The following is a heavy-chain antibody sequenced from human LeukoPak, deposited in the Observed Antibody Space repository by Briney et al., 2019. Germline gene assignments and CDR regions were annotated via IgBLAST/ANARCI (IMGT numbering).Heavy chain of an antibody. Sequence: PSETLSLTCTVSGGSISSYYWSWIRQPPGKGLEWIGYIYYSGGTNYNPSLKSRVTISVDTSKNQFSLKLSSVAAADTAVYYCARLGDDDSSTPGSYYYYGMDVWGQGTTVTVSS. CDR3: ARLGDDDSSTPGSYYYYGMDV. J-gene: IGHJ6*02. CDR1: GGSISSYY. CDR2: IYYSGGT. V-gene: IGHV4-59*08. D-gene: IGHD3-22*01.